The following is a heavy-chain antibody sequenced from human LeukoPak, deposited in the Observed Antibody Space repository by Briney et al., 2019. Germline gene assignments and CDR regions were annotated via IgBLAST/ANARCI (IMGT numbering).Heavy chain of an antibody. D-gene: IGHD3-9*01. J-gene: IGHJ4*02. V-gene: IGHV4-59*12. CDR2: IYYSGRT. CDR1: GGSISSYY. CDR3: ATTISPSNYYFDY. Sequence: PSETLSLTCSVSGGSISSYYWSWIRQPPGKGLEWIGYIYYSGRTNYNPSLKSRVTMSVDTSKNQFSLRLSSVTAADTAVYYCATTISPSNYYFDYWGQGTLVTVSS.